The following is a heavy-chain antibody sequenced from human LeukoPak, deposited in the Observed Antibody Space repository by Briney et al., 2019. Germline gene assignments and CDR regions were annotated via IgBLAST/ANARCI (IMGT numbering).Heavy chain of an antibody. J-gene: IGHJ3*02. D-gene: IGHD1-26*01. CDR3: ASGSYTTDAFDI. Sequence: ASVKVSCKASGYTFTSYGISWVRQAPGQGLEWMGWISAYNGNANYAQKLQGRVTMTTDTSTSTAYMELRSLRSDDTAVYYCASGSYTTDAFDIWGQGTMVTVSS. CDR2: ISAYNGNA. CDR1: GYTFTSYG. V-gene: IGHV1-18*01.